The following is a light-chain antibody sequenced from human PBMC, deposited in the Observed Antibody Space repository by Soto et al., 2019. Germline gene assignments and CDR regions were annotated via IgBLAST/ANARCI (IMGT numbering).Light chain of an antibody. V-gene: IGKV2-28*01. CDR1: ARLLHKNGYNY. CDR3: MQRLENFRT. Sequence: IVMTQSPLSLSVTPGEAASISCMSSARLLHKNGYNYVDWYMQKPGQSPQLLIHLGSNRASGVPDRFSGGGADTYFTLEISRVEADAVGVYYCMQRLENFRTFGQGTKVDIK. J-gene: IGKJ1*01. CDR2: LGS.